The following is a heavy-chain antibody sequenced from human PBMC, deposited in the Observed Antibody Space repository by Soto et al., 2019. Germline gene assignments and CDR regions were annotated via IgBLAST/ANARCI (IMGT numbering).Heavy chain of an antibody. J-gene: IGHJ4*02. CDR2: IWYDGSNK. D-gene: IGHD3-10*01. CDR3: AALSPGYYFDY. Sequence: QVQLVESGGGVVQPGRSLRLSCAASGFTFSSYGMHWVRQAPGKGLEWVAVIWYDGSNKYYADSVKGRFTISRDNSKNTLYLQMNSLRAEDTALYYCAALSPGYYFDYWGQGTLVTVSS. V-gene: IGHV3-33*01. CDR1: GFTFSSYG.